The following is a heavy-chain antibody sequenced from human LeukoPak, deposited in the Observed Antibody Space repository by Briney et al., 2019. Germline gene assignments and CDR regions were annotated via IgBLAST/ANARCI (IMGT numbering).Heavy chain of an antibody. Sequence: ASVKVSCRASGFTFTNYAIHWVRQAPGQRLQWMGWINGANGNTKYSQKLQGRVTITRDSSASTAYMDLSSLTSEDTAVYYCARDENMARGVPNWFDPWGQGTLVIVSS. CDR3: ARDENMARGVPNWFDP. CDR2: INGANGNT. J-gene: IGHJ5*02. D-gene: IGHD3-10*01. CDR1: GFTFTNYA. V-gene: IGHV1-3*01.